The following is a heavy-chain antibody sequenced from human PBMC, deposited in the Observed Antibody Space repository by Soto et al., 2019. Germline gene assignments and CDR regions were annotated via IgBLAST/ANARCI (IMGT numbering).Heavy chain of an antibody. V-gene: IGHV3-23*01. D-gene: IGHD3-10*01. CDR3: AKGLLIMVRKVIIPPQYYYGMDV. CDR1: GFRFGDHA. J-gene: IGHJ6*02. Sequence: PXVSLRLTCAASGFRFGDHAMSWVRQAPGKGLAWVSVISGSVGITYYEDSVKGRFTISRDNAKNTLYLQMNSLRAEDTAVYYCAKGLLIMVRKVIIPPQYYYGMDVWGQGTTVTVYS. CDR2: ISGSVGIT.